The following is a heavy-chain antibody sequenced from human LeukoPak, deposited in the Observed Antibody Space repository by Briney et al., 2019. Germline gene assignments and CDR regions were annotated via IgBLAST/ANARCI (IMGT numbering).Heavy chain of an antibody. Sequence: GGSLRLSCVASGFTFSSYALSWVRQAPGKGLDCVSVISGSDGYTYYADSVKGRFTISRDNSKNTLYLQMNSLRAEDTAVYYCAKDILTGYYIYRDGASIDYWGQGTLVTVSS. CDR3: AKDILTGYYIYRDGASIDY. J-gene: IGHJ4*02. D-gene: IGHD3-9*01. CDR2: ISGSDGYT. V-gene: IGHV3-23*01. CDR1: GFTFSSYA.